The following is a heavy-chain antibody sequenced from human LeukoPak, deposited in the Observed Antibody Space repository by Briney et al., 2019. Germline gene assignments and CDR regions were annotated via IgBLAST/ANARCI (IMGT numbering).Heavy chain of an antibody. V-gene: IGHV4-39*07. CDR2: IYYSGST. CDR1: GGSISSSSYY. J-gene: IGHJ4*02. D-gene: IGHD6-19*01. Sequence: SETLSLTCTVSGGSISSSSYYWGWIRQPPGKGLEWIGSIYYSGSTYYNPSLKSRVTISVDTSKNQFSLKLSSVTAADTAVYYCASQPSYSSGWFFPAGNYFDYWGQGTLVTVSS. CDR3: ASQPSYSSGWFFPAGNYFDY.